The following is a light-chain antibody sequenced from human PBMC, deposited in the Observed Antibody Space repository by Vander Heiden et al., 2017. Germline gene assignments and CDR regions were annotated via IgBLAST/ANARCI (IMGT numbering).Light chain of an antibody. V-gene: IGLV1-36*01. CDR2: HDD. J-gene: IGLJ2*01. Sequence: QSVLTQPPSVSEAHRQRVTIYCSGSSSNIGNNAVNWYQQLPVKAPQLLLYHDDLLPSGVADRFSGSKSVSSAALAISGLQSEDEADYYCAAWDDSLNGVVFGGGTKLTVL. CDR1: SSNIGNNA. CDR3: AAWDDSLNGVV.